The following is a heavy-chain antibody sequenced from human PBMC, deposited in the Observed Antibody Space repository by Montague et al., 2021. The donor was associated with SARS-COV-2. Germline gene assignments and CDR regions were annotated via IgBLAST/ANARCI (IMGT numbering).Heavy chain of an antibody. Sequence: SETLSLTCTVSGGSTSSYYWSWIRQPPGKGLEWIGYIYYSGSTNYNPSLKSRVTISVDASKNQFSLKLSSVTAADTAVYYCARARQDVVVPALGIGAYYYYYYMDVWGKGTTVTVSS. V-gene: IGHV4-59*12. CDR3: ARARQDVVVPALGIGAYYYYYYMDV. CDR2: IYYSGST. J-gene: IGHJ6*03. D-gene: IGHD2-2*01. CDR1: GGSTSSYY.